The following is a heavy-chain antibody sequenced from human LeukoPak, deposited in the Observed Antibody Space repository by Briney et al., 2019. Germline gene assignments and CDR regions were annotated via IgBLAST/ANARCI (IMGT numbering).Heavy chain of an antibody. CDR3: ARSNPNKNALDL. CDR2: IKKDGSEE. CDR1: GFTLNIYL. D-gene: IGHD1-14*01. Sequence: GGSLRLSCAASGFTLNIYLMSWVRQAPGRGLEWVANIKKDGSEESYLDSVKGRFTVSRDNAKNSLFLQMNSLRGEDTAVYYCARSNPNKNALDLWGQGTMDTISS. J-gene: IGHJ3*01. V-gene: IGHV3-7*01.